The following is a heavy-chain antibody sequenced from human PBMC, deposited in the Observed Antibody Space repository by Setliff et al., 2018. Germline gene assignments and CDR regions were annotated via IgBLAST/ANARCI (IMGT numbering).Heavy chain of an antibody. Sequence: SETLSLTCAVSGASINSGHYWGWIRQPPGKSLGWIATIYHRGRKYYNPSLQSRVSVSLDTSKNHFSLRLTSMTAADTAVYYCATPGRDDLDSPFEPFDIWGQGTMVTVSS. CDR1: GASINSGHY. D-gene: IGHD3-3*01. V-gene: IGHV4-38-2*01. J-gene: IGHJ3*02. CDR3: ATPGRDDLDSPFEPFDI. CDR2: IYHRGRK.